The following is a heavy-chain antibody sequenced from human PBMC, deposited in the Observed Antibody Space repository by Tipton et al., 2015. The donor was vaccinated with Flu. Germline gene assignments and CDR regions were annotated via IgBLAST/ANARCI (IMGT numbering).Heavy chain of an antibody. D-gene: IGHD3-10*01. CDR3: ARDRGRSDAFDI. Sequence: PGLVKPSETLSLTCTVSSVSINFYSWSWIRQPPGKGLEWIGYFYYSGSPKYNPSLESRVTISADTSKNQVSLKLNSVTAADTAVYFCARDRGRSDAFDIWGLGTMVTVSS. V-gene: IGHV4-59*01. J-gene: IGHJ3*02. CDR1: SVSINFYS. CDR2: FYYSGSP.